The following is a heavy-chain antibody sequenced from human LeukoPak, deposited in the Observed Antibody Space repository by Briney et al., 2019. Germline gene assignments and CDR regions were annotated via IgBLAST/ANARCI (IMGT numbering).Heavy chain of an antibody. V-gene: IGHV4-39*01. CDR2: IYYSGST. J-gene: IGHJ5*02. Sequence: SETLSLTCTVSGGSISSSSYYWGWIRQPPGKGLEWIGSIYYSGSTYYNPSLKSRVTISVDTSKNQFSLKLSPVTAADTAVYYCARISAEDWFDPWGQGTLVTVSS. D-gene: IGHD3-16*02. CDR3: ARISAEDWFDP. CDR1: GGSISSSSYY.